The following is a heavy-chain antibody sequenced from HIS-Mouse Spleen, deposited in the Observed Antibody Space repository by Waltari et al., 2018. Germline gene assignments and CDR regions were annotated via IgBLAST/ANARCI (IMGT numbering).Heavy chain of an antibody. CDR1: GYTFTTSG. V-gene: IGHV1-18*01. J-gene: IGHJ2*01. D-gene: IGHD6-6*01. CDR2: ISSYNGNT. CDR3: ARQGIAARYWYFDL. Sequence: QVQLVQSGAEVKKPGASVKVSFTASGYTFTTSGISRVRAAPGHGLEWMGWISSYNGNTNYAQKLQGRVTMTTDTSTSTAYMELRSLRSDDTAVYYCARQGIAARYWYFDLWGRGTLVTVSS.